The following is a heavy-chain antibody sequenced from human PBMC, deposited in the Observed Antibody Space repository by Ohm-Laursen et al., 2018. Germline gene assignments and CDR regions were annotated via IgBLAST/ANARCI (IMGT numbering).Heavy chain of an antibody. V-gene: IGHV3-7*01. Sequence: SLRLSCAASGFTFNSRGMTWVRQAPGKGLEWVANITHDGHETFYVDSVKGRFTISKDNAKNSLYLQMNSLKFEDTAVYYCARGSEGPSPPYWGQGTLVTVSS. J-gene: IGHJ4*02. CDR1: GFTFNSRG. CDR2: ITHDGHET. CDR3: ARGSEGPSPPY.